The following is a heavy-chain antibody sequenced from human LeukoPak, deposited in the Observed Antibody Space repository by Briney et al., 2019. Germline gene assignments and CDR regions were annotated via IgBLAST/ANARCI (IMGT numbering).Heavy chain of an antibody. D-gene: IGHD6-13*01. CDR2: ISGHNGHT. V-gene: IGHV1-18*01. J-gene: IGHJ5*02. CDR1: GYTFSSYG. Sequence: ASVKVSCKASGYTFSSYGISWVRQAPGQGLEWMGWISGHNGHTKYARKVQGRVTMTTDTSTSTAYMELGSLRSDDTAVYYCARDKNSSTWYWFDPWGQGTLVTVSS. CDR3: ARDKNSSTWYWFDP.